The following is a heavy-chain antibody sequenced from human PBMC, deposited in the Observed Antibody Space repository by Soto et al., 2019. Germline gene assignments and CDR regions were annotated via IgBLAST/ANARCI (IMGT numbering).Heavy chain of an antibody. V-gene: IGHV3-21*01. D-gene: IGHD3-9*01. CDR3: ARPYYDILTGSRWFDP. Sequence: LRLSCAASGFTFSSYSMNWVRQAPGKGLEWVSSISSSSSYIYYADSVKGRFTISRDNAKNSLYLQMNSLRAEDTAVYYCARPYYDILTGSRWFDPWGQGTLVTVSS. CDR1: GFTFSSYS. J-gene: IGHJ5*02. CDR2: ISSSSSYI.